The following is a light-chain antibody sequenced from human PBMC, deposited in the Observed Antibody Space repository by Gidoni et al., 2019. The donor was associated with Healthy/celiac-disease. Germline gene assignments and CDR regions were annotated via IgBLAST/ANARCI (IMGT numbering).Light chain of an antibody. J-gene: IGKJ1*01. CDR2: GAS. V-gene: IGKV3-20*01. CDR3: QQYGSSSWT. CDR1: QSVSSSY. Sequence: EIVLTQSPGTLSLSPGERATLSCRASQSVSSSYLAWYQQKPGQASRLLIYGASSRATGIPDRFSGSGSGTDFTLTISRLGPEDFAVYYCQQYGSSSWTFGQGTKVEIK.